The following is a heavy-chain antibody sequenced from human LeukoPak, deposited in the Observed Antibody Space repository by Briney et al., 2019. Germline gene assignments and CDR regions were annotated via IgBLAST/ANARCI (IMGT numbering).Heavy chain of an antibody. D-gene: IGHD3-10*01. CDR3: ARGGMVRGVPSDY. V-gene: IGHV4-34*01. Sequence: SETLSLTCAVYGGSFSGYYWSWIRQPPGKGLEWIGEINHSGSTNYNPSLKSRVTISVDASKNQFSLKLSSVTAADTAVYYCARGGMVRGVPSDYWGQGTLVTVSS. J-gene: IGHJ4*02. CDR1: GGSFSGYY. CDR2: INHSGST.